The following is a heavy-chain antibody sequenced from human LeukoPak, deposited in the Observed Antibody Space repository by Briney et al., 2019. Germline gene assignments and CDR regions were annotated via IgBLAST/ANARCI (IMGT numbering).Heavy chain of an antibody. CDR3: AKDSFLWFGEYNWFGP. CDR2: ISGSGGST. D-gene: IGHD3-10*01. J-gene: IGHJ5*02. Sequence: GGSLRLSCAASGFTFSSYAMSWVRQAPGKGLEWVSAISGSGGSTYYADSVKGRFTISRDNSKNTLYLQMNSLRAEDTAVYYCAKDSFLWFGEYNWFGPWGQGTLVTVSS. CDR1: GFTFSSYA. V-gene: IGHV3-23*01.